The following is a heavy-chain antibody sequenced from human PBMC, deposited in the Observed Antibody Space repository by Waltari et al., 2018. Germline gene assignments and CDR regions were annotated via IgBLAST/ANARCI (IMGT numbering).Heavy chain of an antibody. CDR3: TTGPDY. CDR2: IKTTTDGGTA. CDR1: GWTFSNAW. Sequence: EVQLVESGGGLVKPGGSLRISCAASGWTFSNAWMNWVRQAPGKGLEWVGRIKTTTDGGTADSAATVKGRFTMSRDDSKTTFYLQMNSLKTEDTAVYYCTTGPDYWGQGTLVTVSS. V-gene: IGHV3-15*01. J-gene: IGHJ4*02.